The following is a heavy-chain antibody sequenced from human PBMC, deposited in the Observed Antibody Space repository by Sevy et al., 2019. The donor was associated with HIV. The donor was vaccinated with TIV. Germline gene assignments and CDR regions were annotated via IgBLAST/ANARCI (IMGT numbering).Heavy chain of an antibody. Sequence: ASVKVSCKASGGTFSSYAISWVRQAPGQGLEWMGRIIPIFGTANYAQTFQGRVTITADESTSTAYMELSSLRSEDTAVYYRAREAATSYYYYYYMDVWGKGTTVTVSS. V-gene: IGHV1-69*13. CDR3: AREAATSYYYYYYMDV. D-gene: IGHD1-1*01. J-gene: IGHJ6*03. CDR1: GGTFSSYA. CDR2: IIPIFGTA.